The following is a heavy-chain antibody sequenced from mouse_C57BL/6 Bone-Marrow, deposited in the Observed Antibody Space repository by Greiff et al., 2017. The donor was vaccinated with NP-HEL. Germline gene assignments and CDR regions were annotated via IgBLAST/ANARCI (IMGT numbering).Heavy chain of an antibody. CDR2: INPNNGGT. CDR1: GYTFTDYN. CDR3: ARLGTTVVAEAY. V-gene: IGHV1-22*01. Sequence: EVKLVESGPELVKPGASVKMSCKASGYTFTDYNMHWVKQSHGKSLEWIGYINPNNGGTSYNQKFKGKATLTVNKSSSTAYMELRSLTSEDSAVYYCARLGTTVVAEAYWGQGTLVTVSA. D-gene: IGHD1-1*01. J-gene: IGHJ3*01.